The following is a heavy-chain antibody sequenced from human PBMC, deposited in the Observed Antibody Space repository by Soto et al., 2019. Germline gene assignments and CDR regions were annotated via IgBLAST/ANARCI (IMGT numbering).Heavy chain of an antibody. V-gene: IGHV1-69*13. J-gene: IGHJ3*02. CDR3: ARDAEIAAHDAFDI. CDR1: GGTFSSYA. CDR2: IIPIFGTA. Sequence: ASVKVSCKASGGTFSSYAISWVRQAPGQGLEWMGGIIPIFGTANYAQKFQGRVTITADESTSTAYMELSSLRSEDTAVYYCARDAEIAAHDAFDIWGQGTMVTVS. D-gene: IGHD6-13*01.